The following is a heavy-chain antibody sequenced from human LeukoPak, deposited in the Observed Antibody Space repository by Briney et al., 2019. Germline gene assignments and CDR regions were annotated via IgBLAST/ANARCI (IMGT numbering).Heavy chain of an antibody. V-gene: IGHV1-69*01. CDR2: IIPIFGTA. CDR1: GGTFSSYA. Sequence: SVKVSCKXSGGTFSSYAISWVRQSPGQGLEWMGGIIPIFGTANYAQKFQGRVTITADESTSTAYMELSSLRSEDTAVYYCARVRASTDPMYYYYYYMDVWGKGTTVTVSS. D-gene: IGHD5/OR15-5a*01. J-gene: IGHJ6*03. CDR3: ARVRASTDPMYYYYYYMDV.